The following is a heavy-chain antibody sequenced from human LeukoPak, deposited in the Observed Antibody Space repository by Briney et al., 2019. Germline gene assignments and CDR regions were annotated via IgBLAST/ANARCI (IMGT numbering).Heavy chain of an antibody. CDR2: ISSDDNSA. V-gene: IGHV3-74*01. CDR3: ARSLPYNWFDP. J-gene: IGHJ5*02. CDR1: GFTFSSYW. Sequence: GGSLRLSCAASGFTFSSYWMHWVRQAPGKGLVWVSRISSDDNSATYADFVKGRFIISRDNAKNTLYLQMNSLRAEDTAVYYCARSLPYNWFDPWGQGTLVTVSS.